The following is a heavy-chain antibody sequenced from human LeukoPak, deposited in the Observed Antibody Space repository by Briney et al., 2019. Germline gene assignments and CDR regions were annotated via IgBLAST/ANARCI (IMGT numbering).Heavy chain of an antibody. V-gene: IGHV3-15*01. J-gene: IGHJ4*02. D-gene: IGHD3-9*01. CDR1: GFTFSDAW. CDR2: IKNKTYDGTT. Sequence: GGSLRLSYAAYGFTFSDAWMSWVRQAPGMGLEWVGRIKNKTYDGTTEYDAPVKGRFTISRDDSKNTLYLQMNSLKTEDTAVYYCTTDRVYYDILTGYYGYWGQGTLVTVSS. CDR3: TTDRVYYDILTGYYGY.